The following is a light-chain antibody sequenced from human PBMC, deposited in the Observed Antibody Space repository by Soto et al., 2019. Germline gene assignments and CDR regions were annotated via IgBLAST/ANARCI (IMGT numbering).Light chain of an antibody. CDR1: QSVSSSY. J-gene: IGKJ4*01. CDR3: QQYGSSPAT. Sequence: EIVLTQSPGTLSLSPGERATLSCRASQSVSSSYLAWYQQKPGQAPRLLIYGASSRATGIPDRFSGSGSGTDFTFTISRLGPEDFAVYYCQQYGSSPATFGGGTKVEIK. CDR2: GAS. V-gene: IGKV3-20*01.